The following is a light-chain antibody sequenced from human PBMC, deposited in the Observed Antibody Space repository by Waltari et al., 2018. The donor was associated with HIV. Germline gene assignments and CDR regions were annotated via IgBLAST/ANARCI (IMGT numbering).Light chain of an antibody. CDR3: QQIKTLPLT. CDR1: QAISSY. J-gene: IGKJ4*01. Sequence: DIQLTQSPSFVSASVGDTVTITCRASQAISSYVAWDQQRPTKAPKGLLYGASTLQAGVPSRFRGSGSGTEFTLTITSVQPDDFATYYCQQIKTLPLTFGGGTRIDIK. V-gene: IGKV1-9*01. CDR2: GAS.